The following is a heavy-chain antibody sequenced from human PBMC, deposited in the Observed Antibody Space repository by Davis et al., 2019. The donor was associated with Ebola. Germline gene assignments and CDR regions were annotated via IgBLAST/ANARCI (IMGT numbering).Heavy chain of an antibody. CDR2: ISGSGGNT. J-gene: IGHJ6*04. D-gene: IGHD3-3*01. CDR1: VITFSSYA. CDR3: ARSGLSFGVVKYHYGMDA. Sequence: PGGSLRLSCADSVITFSSYAMTCVRQAPGKGLEWVSAISGSGGNTYYADSVKGRFTISRDNSKKTMYLQMNSLRGEDTAVYYWARSGLSFGVVKYHYGMDAWGKGTTVTVSS. V-gene: IGHV3-23*01.